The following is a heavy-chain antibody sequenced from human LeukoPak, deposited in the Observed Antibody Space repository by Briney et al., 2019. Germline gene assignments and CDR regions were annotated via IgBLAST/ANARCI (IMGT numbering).Heavy chain of an antibody. D-gene: IGHD3-3*01. V-gene: IGHV3-21*01. CDR1: GFTLSSYS. Sequence: GGSLRLSCAASGFTLSSYSMNWVRQAPGKGLEWVSSISSSSSYIYYADSVKGRFTISRDNAKNSLYLQMNSLRAEDTAVYYCARDVSPYDFWSGYYMADGMDVWGQGTTVTVSS. J-gene: IGHJ6*02. CDR2: ISSSSSYI. CDR3: ARDVSPYDFWSGYYMADGMDV.